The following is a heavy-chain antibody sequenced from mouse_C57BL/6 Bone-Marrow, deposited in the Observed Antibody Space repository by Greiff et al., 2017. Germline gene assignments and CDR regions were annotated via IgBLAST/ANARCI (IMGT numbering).Heavy chain of an antibody. D-gene: IGHD1-1*01. CDR1: GYAFSSYW. Sequence: VQLQQSGAELVKPGASVKISCKASGYAFSSYWMNWVKQRPGKGLEWIGQIYPGDGDTNYNGKFKGKATLTADKSSSTAYMPLSSLTSEDSAVYFCARKGLDYDGGSPWYFEVWGTETTVTVAS. CDR3: ARKGLDYDGGSPWYFEV. V-gene: IGHV1-80*01. J-gene: IGHJ1*03. CDR2: IYPGDGDT.